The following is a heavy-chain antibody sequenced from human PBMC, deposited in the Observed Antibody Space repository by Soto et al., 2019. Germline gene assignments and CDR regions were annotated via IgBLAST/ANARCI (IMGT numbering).Heavy chain of an antibody. CDR3: ATEYSTGWHY. CDR1: GDSVSSNHAT. CDR2: TYYRSKWYN. Sequence: TLSLTCAISGDSVSSNHATWDWIRQSPSRGLEWLGRTYYRSKWYNDYARSVKSRITINPDTSKNQFSLHLNSVTPEDTAVYYCATEYSTGWHYWGQGMLVTVSS. D-gene: IGHD6-19*01. J-gene: IGHJ4*02. V-gene: IGHV6-1*01.